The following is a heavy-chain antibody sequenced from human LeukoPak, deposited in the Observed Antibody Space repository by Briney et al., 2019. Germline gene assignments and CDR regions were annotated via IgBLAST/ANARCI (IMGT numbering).Heavy chain of an antibody. CDR2: ISGSGGST. J-gene: IGHJ4*02. CDR1: GFTFTGYA. V-gene: IGHV3-23*01. CDR3: GRRPAVDGPIDN. D-gene: IGHD3/OR15-3a*01. Sequence: GGSLRLSCAASGFTFTGYAMSWVRQVPGKGLEWVPAISGSGGSTYYADSVKGRFTISRDNSKNTLYLQMNSLRAEDTAVYYCGRRPAVDGPIDNWGQGILVAVSS.